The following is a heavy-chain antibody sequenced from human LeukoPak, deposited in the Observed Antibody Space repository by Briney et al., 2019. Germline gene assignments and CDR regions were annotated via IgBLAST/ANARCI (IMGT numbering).Heavy chain of an antibody. CDR1: GFTFFNYA. CDR2: IGGSDIIT. J-gene: IGHJ6*02. CDR3: AKGYGMDV. Sequence: PGGSLRLSCRATGFTFFNYAMSWVRQAPGKGLDWVSAIGGSDIITYYADSVKGRFTISRDNSKNTLYLQMNSLRAEDTAVYYCAKGYGMDVWGQGTTVTVSS. V-gene: IGHV3-23*01.